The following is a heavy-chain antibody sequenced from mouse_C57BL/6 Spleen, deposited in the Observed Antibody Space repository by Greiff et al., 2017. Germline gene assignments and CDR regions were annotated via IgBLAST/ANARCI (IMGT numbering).Heavy chain of an antibody. J-gene: IGHJ3*01. CDR2: INPSNGGT. V-gene: IGHV1-53*01. CDR3: AMGNLGYYGSSYGWFAY. D-gene: IGHD1-1*01. Sequence: QVQLQQPGTELVKPGASVKLSCKASGYTFTRYWMHWVKQRPGQGLEWIGNINPSNGGTNYHAKFKSKATLTVDKSSSTAYMQLSSLTSEDAAVYYCAMGNLGYYGSSYGWFAYWGQGTLVTVSA. CDR1: GYTFTRYW.